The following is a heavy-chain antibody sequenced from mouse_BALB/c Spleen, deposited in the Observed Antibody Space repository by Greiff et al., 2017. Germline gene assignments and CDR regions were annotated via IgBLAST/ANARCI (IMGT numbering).Heavy chain of an antibody. CDR1: GFSLTSYG. Sequence: VMLVESGPGLVQPSQSLSITCTVSGFSLTSYGVHWVRQSPGKGLEWLGVIWSGGSTDYNAAFISRLSISKDNSKSQVFFKMNSLQANDTAIYYCARNDGQRGDYFDYWGQGTTLTVSS. D-gene: IGHD2-3*01. V-gene: IGHV2-2*02. J-gene: IGHJ2*01. CDR2: IWSGGST. CDR3: ARNDGQRGDYFDY.